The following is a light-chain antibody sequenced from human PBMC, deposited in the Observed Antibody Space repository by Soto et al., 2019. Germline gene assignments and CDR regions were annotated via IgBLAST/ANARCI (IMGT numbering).Light chain of an antibody. CDR1: QSISSW. CDR3: QGGLT. CDR2: KAS. Sequence: DIQMTQSPSTLSASVGDRVTITCRASQSISSWLAWYQQKPGKAPKLLIYKASSLESGVPSRFSGSGSGTEFTLTISSLQPDDFATYYCQGGLTFGGGTKVEIK. V-gene: IGKV1-5*03. J-gene: IGKJ4*01.